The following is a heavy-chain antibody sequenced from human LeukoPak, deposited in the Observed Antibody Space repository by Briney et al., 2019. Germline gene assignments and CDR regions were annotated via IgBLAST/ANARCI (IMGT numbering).Heavy chain of an antibody. CDR2: IYHSGST. CDR3: ARANYYDTSGYSRGVFDI. D-gene: IGHD3-22*01. V-gene: IGHV4-39*07. J-gene: IGHJ3*02. Sequence: PSETLSLTCTVSGGSISSSSYYWGWIRQPPGKGLEWIVSIYHSGSTYYNPSLKSRATISLDTSKNQFSLRLSSVTAADTAVFYCARANYYDTSGYSRGVFDIWGQGTMVTVSS. CDR1: GGSISSSSYY.